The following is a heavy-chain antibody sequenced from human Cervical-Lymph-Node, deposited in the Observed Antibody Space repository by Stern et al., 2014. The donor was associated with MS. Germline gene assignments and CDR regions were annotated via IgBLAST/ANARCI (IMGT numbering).Heavy chain of an antibody. CDR1: GFAFSTYG. Sequence: VQLVESGGGVVQPGRSLRLSCAASGFAFSTYGMHWVRQAPVKGLEWVAFIWSDGSNIYYADSVRGRFTISRDNSKNTLFLQMNSLRAEDTALYYCARDTLAGLDWGQGTLFTVSS. V-gene: IGHV3-33*01. CDR3: ARDTLAGLD. CDR2: IWSDGSNI. D-gene: IGHD6-19*01. J-gene: IGHJ4*02.